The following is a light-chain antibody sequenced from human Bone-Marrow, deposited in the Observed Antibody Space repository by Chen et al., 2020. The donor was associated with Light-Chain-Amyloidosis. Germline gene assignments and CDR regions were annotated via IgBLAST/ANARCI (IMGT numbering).Light chain of an antibody. CDR1: RSSIGTNP. Sequence: QSVLTQPPSATGTPGHRVTTPRSGSRSSIGTNPANWYQQFPGTAPKLLIYFNSQRPSGFPARFSGSKSGTSASLAISGLQSDEEADYFWAEWDDGLNGVLFGGGTKLTVL. CDR2: FNS. V-gene: IGLV1-44*01. J-gene: IGLJ2*01. CDR3: AEWDDGLNGVL.